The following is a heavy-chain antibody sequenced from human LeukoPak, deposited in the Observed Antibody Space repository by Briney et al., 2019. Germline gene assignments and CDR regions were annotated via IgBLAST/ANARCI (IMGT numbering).Heavy chain of an antibody. J-gene: IGHJ5*02. CDR3: AKDAAPIVVVPAAIPNWFDP. CDR1: GFTFSSYG. CDR2: IRYDGSNK. Sequence: GGCLRLSCAASGFTFSSYGMHWVRQAPGKGLEGVAFIRYDGSNKYYADSAKGRFTISRDNSKNTLYLQMNSLRAEDTAVYYCAKDAAPIVVVPAAIPNWFDPWGQGTLVTVSS. D-gene: IGHD2-2*01. V-gene: IGHV3-30*02.